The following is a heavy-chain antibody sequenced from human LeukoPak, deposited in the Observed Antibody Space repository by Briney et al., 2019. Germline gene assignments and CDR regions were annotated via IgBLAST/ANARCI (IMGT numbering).Heavy chain of an antibody. V-gene: IGHV1-2*02. J-gene: IGHJ6*03. Sequence: XTFTGXXMHWVRQAPGQGLEWMGWINPNSGGTNYAQKFQGRVTMTRDTSISTAYMELSRLRSEDTAVDYCAXXXXXXXXXXXXXXXXXMXVWGKGTTVTISS. CDR1: XTFTGXX. CDR3: AXXXXXXXXXXXXXXXXXMXV. CDR2: INPNSGGT.